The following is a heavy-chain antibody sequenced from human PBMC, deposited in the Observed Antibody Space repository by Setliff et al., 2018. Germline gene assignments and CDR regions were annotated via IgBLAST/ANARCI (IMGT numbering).Heavy chain of an antibody. Sequence: SETLSLTCTVSGYSISSGHYWGWIRQPPGKGLEWIGTIFHTGATNYNPSLKSRVTISVDTSKNQFSLKLSSVTAADTAVYYCARGVAAAGPFDYWGQGTLVTVSS. V-gene: IGHV4-38-2*02. CDR2: IFHTGAT. CDR1: GYSISSGHY. J-gene: IGHJ4*02. D-gene: IGHD6-13*01. CDR3: ARGVAAAGPFDY.